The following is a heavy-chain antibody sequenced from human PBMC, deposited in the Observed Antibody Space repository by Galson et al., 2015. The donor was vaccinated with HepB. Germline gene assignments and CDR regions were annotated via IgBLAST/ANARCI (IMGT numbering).Heavy chain of an antibody. CDR3: ARERLGLRDSWYFDY. J-gene: IGHJ4*02. CDR2: ISYDGSNK. CDR1: GFTFSSYA. V-gene: IGHV3-30*04. D-gene: IGHD6-13*01. Sequence: SLRLSCAASGFTFSSYAMHWVRQAPGKGLEWVAVISYDGSNKYYADSVKGRFTISRDNSKNTLYLQMNSLRAEDTAVYYCARERLGLRDSWYFDYWGQGTLVTVSS.